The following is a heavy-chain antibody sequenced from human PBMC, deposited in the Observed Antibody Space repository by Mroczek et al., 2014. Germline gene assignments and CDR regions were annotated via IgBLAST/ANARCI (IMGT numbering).Heavy chain of an antibody. V-gene: IGHV4-30-4*01. J-gene: IGHJ6*02. CDR1: GGSISSGDYY. D-gene: IGHD3-22*01. CDR3: ARDNPASDYYDSSDPKRGPDYYYGMDV. CDR2: IYYSGST. Sequence: KESGPGLVKPSQTLSLTCTVSGGSISSGDYYWSWIRQPPGKGLEWIGYIYYSGSTYYNPSLKSRVTISVDTSKNQFSLKLSSVTAADTAVYYCARDNPASDYYDSSDPKRGPDYYYGMDVWGQGTTVTVSS.